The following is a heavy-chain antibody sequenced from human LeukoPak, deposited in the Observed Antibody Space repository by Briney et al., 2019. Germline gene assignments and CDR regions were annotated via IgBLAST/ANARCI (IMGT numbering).Heavy chain of an antibody. J-gene: IGHJ4*02. Sequence: GGSLRLSCAASGFTFSNAWMRWVRQAAEKGLEWVGRIKSRADGGTADYAAPVKGRFTISRDDSKNTLYLQMNSLQSEDTALYYCTTMGAPASFDYWGQGSLVTVSS. CDR2: IKSRADGGTA. CDR1: GFTFSNAW. V-gene: IGHV3-15*05. CDR3: TTMGAPASFDY. D-gene: IGHD2-2*01.